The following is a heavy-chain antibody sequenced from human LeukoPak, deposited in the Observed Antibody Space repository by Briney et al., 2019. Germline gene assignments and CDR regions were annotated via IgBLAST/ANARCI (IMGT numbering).Heavy chain of an antibody. Sequence: GGSLRLSCAASGFTFSSYSMNWVRQAPGKGLEWVSSISSSSSYIYYADSVRGRFTISRDNAKNSLYLQMNSLRAEDTAVYYCARDGFPTVDTAMVYYFDYWGQGTLVTVSS. CDR1: GFTFSSYS. CDR3: ARDGFPTVDTAMVYYFDY. V-gene: IGHV3-21*01. J-gene: IGHJ4*02. D-gene: IGHD5-18*01. CDR2: ISSSSSYI.